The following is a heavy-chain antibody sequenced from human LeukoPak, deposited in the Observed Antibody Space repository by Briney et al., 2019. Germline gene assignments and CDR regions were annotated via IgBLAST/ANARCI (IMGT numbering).Heavy chain of an antibody. V-gene: IGHV7-4-1*02. CDR3: ARSGDIVVGKGIDY. D-gene: IGHD2-21*01. CDR1: GYTFTSYA. Sequence: GASVKVSCKASGYTFTSYAMNWVRQAPGQGLEWMGWINTNTGNPTYAQGFTGHFVLSLDTSVTTAYLQISSLKAEDTAVYYCARSGDIVVGKGIDYWGQGTLVTVSS. CDR2: INTNTGNP. J-gene: IGHJ4*02.